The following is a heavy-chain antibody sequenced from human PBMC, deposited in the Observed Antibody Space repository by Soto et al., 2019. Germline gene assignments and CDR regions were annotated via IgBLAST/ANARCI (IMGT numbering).Heavy chain of an antibody. CDR1: GGSISSYY. CDR2: IYYSGST. V-gene: IGHV4-59*08. CDR3: ARHSPPVERYFDWLSQFDY. Sequence: QVQLQESGPGLVKPSETLSLTCTVSGGSISSYYWSWIRQPPGKGLEWIGYIYYSGSTNYNPSLKSRVTISVDTSKNQFSLKLSSVTAADAAVYYCARHSPPVERYFDWLSQFDYWGQGTLVTVSS. J-gene: IGHJ4*02. D-gene: IGHD3-9*01.